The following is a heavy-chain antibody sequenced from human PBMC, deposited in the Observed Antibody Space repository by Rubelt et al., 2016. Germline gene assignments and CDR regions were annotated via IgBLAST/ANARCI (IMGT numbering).Heavy chain of an antibody. D-gene: IGHD2-8*01. J-gene: IGHJ4*02. Sequence: GKGLEWVAIIWYDGSKVFYGDSVKGRFTISRDSSKNTVYLQMNSLRDEDTAVYYCARRSSIQWRYFDSWGQGTLVTVSS. V-gene: IGHV3-33*01. CDR2: IWYDGSKV. CDR3: ARRSSIQWRYFDS.